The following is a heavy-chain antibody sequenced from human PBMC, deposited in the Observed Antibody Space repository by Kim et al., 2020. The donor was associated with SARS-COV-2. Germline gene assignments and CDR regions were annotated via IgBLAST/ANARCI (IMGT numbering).Heavy chain of an antibody. D-gene: IGHD3-22*01. CDR1: GGSFSGYY. V-gene: IGHV4-34*01. CDR3: ARGLDYDSSGYYYPPVAFDY. CDR2: INHSGST. Sequence: SETLSLTCAVYGGSFSGYYWSWIRQPPGKGLEWIGEINHSGSTNYNPSLKSRVTISVDTSKNQFSLKLSSVTAADTAVYYCARGLDYDSSGYYYPPVAFDYWGQGTLVTVSS. J-gene: IGHJ4*02.